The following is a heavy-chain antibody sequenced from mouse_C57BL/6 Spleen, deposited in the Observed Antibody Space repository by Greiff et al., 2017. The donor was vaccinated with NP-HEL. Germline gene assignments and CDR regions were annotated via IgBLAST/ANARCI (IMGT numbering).Heavy chain of an antibody. D-gene: IGHD2-4*01. CDR2: ISSGGSYT. V-gene: IGHV5-6*01. CDR3: ARQAIYYDLYYFDY. J-gene: IGHJ2*01. Sequence: EVQLQQSGGDLVKPGGSLKLSCAASGFTFSSYGMSWVRQTPDKRLEWVATISSGGSYTYYPDSVKGRFTISRDNAKNTLYLQMSNLKSEDTAMYYCARQAIYYDLYYFDYWGQGTTLTVSS. CDR1: GFTFSSYG.